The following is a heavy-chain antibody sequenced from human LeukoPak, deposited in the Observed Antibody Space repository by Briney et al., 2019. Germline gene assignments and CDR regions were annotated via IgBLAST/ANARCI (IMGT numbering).Heavy chain of an antibody. V-gene: IGHV3-30*04. J-gene: IGHJ4*02. CDR1: GFTFSNYV. CDR3: AKAVSSIQLWSYFDY. CDR2: ISYDGSNK. Sequence: GGSLRLSCAASGFTFSNYVMYWVRQAPGKGLEWVAIISYDGSNKYYADSVKGRFTISRDNSKNTVYLQMNSLRAEDTAVYYCAKAVSSIQLWSYFDYWGQGTLVTVSS. D-gene: IGHD5-18*01.